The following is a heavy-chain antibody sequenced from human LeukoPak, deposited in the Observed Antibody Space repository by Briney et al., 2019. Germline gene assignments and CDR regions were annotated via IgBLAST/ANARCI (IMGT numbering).Heavy chain of an antibody. CDR2: IYYSGST. CDR3: AGGWTYYYDSSGYRKGIDY. Sequence: PSETLSLTCTVSGGSISSSSYYWGWIRQPPGKGLEWIGSIYYSGSTYYNPSLKSRVTISVDTSKNQFSLKLSSVTAADTAVYYYAGGWTYYYDSSGYRKGIDYWGQGTLVTVSS. CDR1: GGSISSSSYY. J-gene: IGHJ4*02. D-gene: IGHD3-22*01. V-gene: IGHV4-39*01.